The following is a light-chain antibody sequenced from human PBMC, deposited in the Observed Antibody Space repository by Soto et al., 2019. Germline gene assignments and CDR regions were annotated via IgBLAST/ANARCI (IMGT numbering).Light chain of an antibody. CDR1: KSVSNF. J-gene: IGKJ5*01. CDR2: DTS. CDR3: QQRSNWPIT. Sequence: EIVLTQSPATLSLSPGKRATLSCSASKSVSNFLAWYQQKPGQAPRLLIYDTSNRATGIPARFSGSGSGTDFTLTINNLQPEDFAVYYCQQRSNWPITFGQGTRLEIK. V-gene: IGKV3-11*01.